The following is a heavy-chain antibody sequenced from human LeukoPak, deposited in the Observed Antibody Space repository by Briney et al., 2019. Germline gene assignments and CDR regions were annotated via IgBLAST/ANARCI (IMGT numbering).Heavy chain of an antibody. D-gene: IGHD6-19*01. CDR2: IYYSGST. CDR1: GGSISSYY. Sequence: SETLSLTCTVPGGSISSYYWSWIRQPPGKGLEWIGYIYYSGSTNYNPSLKSRVTISVDTSKNQFSLKLSSVTAADTAVYYCARVKAVAGKGWFDPWGQGTLVTVSS. J-gene: IGHJ5*02. CDR3: ARVKAVAGKGWFDP. V-gene: IGHV4-59*01.